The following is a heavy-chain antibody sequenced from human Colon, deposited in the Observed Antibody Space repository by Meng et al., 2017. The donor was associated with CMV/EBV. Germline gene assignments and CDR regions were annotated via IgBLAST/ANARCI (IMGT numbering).Heavy chain of an antibody. CDR3: AKDTRLCTGGTCYSVLDL. Sequence: GESLKISCAASGFTVSGNYMSWVRQAPGKGLEWVSVIYSGGSTYYADSVKGRFTISRDNANKALYLHMTSLRREDTALYFCAKDTRLCTGGTCYSVLDLWGQGTQVTVSS. V-gene: IGHV3-53*05. D-gene: IGHD2-15*01. CDR2: IYSGGST. CDR1: GFTVSGNY. J-gene: IGHJ4*02.